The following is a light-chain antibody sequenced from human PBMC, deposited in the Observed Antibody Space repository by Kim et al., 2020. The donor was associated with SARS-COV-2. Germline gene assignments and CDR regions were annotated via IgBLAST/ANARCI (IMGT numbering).Light chain of an antibody. CDR1: HSISRN. CDR2: AVS. V-gene: IGKV1-39*01. J-gene: IGKJ2*01. CDR3: QQTYDPPYT. Sequence: SESVGDRVTSPCGASHSISRNLNRYQQKPGNAPNLLIYAVSKLQSGVPSRFTGSGSGTDFTLTISSLHPEAFASYYCQQTYDPPYTFGQGTKLEI.